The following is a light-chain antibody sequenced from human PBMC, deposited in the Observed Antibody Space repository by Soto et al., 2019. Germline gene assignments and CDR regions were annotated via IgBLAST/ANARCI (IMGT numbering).Light chain of an antibody. CDR2: GAS. J-gene: IGKJ1*01. CDR3: QQYGCSRT. CDR1: QSVSSSY. V-gene: IGKV3-20*01. Sequence: EIVLTQSPGTLSLSPGERATLSCRASQSVSSSYLAWYQQKPGQAPRLLIYGASSRATGIPDRFSGSGSGTDFTLTISRLEPEAFAVYYCQQYGCSRTFGQGTKVEIK.